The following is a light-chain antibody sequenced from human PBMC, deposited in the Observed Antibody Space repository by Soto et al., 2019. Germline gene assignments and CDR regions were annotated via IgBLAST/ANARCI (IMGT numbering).Light chain of an antibody. CDR2: DVS. V-gene: IGLV2-14*03. Sequence: QSALPQPRSVSGSPGQSITISCTGTSSDVGGYNYVSWYQHHPGKVPQLMIYDVSNRPSGVSNRFSGSKSGNTASLTISGLQAEDEADYYCYSYTSSNTYVFGTGTKVTVL. CDR3: YSYTSSNTYV. CDR1: SSDVGGYNY. J-gene: IGLJ1*01.